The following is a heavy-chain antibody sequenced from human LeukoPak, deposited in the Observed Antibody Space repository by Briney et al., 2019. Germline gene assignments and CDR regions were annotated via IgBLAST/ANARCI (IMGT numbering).Heavy chain of an antibody. J-gene: IGHJ4*02. CDR2: IDWDDDK. CDR3: ARISRHLVVDY. Sequence: SGPALVNPTQTLTLTCTFSGFSLSISGMRVSWIRQPPGKALEWLARIDWDDDKFYSTSLKTRLSISKDTSKSQVVLTMTDMDPADTGTYYCARISRHLVVDYWGQGTLVVVSS. CDR1: GFSLSISGMR. D-gene: IGHD6-6*01. V-gene: IGHV2-70*04.